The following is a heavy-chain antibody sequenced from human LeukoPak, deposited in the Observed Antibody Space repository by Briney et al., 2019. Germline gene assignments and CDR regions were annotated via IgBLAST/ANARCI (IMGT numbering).Heavy chain of an antibody. D-gene: IGHD6-6*01. CDR3: ARADSSIAARLSRSSIFNYYYYMDV. CDR2: INWNGDST. CDR1: GFTFSSYA. V-gene: IGHV3-20*04. J-gene: IGHJ6*03. Sequence: GGSLRLSCAASGFTFSSYAMHWVRQAPGKGLEWVSAINWNGDSTAYADSVKGRFTISRDNAKDSLLLQMNSLRAEDTAVYYCARADSSIAARLSRSSIFNYYYYMDVWGKGTTVTVSS.